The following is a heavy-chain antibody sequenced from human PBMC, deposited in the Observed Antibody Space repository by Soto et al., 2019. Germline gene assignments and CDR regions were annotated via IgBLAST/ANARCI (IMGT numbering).Heavy chain of an antibody. Sequence: GASVKVSCKASGYTFTSYGISWVRQAPGQGLEWMGWISAYNGNTNYAQKLQGRVTMTTDTSTSTAYMELRSLRSDDTAVYYCARGDIVVVTAALTPTYYLDYPGQRTLVTVSS. CDR3: ARGDIVVVTAALTPTYYLDY. CDR1: GYTFTSYG. D-gene: IGHD2-2*01. CDR2: ISAYNGNT. V-gene: IGHV1-18*04. J-gene: IGHJ4*02.